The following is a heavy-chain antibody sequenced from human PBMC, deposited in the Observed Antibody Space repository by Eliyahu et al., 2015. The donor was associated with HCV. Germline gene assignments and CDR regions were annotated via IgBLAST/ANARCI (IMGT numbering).Heavy chain of an antibody. Sequence: QMQIQESGPGLLKXSETLSLTCTVSGXSXXNTYSWGWVRQTPGXGMEWIGSIYHSGNSYFNPSLQSRVSLSVDTSRNQLSLSLSSVTAADTAVYYCARHRPYSSNWGLYYFDSWGQGTRVIVSS. CDR1: GXSXXNTYS. CDR2: IYHSGNS. J-gene: IGHJ4*02. V-gene: IGHV4-39*01. D-gene: IGHD6-13*01. CDR3: ARHRPYSSNWGLYYFDS.